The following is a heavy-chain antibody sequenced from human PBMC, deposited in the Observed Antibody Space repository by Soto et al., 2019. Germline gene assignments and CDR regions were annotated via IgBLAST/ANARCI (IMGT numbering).Heavy chain of an antibody. D-gene: IGHD3-22*01. J-gene: IGHJ6*01. V-gene: IGHV5-10-1*01. CDR1: GYSFTRYW. CDR3: ARPQYYYDSSGYYGFNGQDV. Sequence: PGESLKMSCNGSGYSFTRYWIRWVRQMPGKGLEWMGRIDPSDSYTNYSPSFQGHVTISADKSISTAYRQWSSLNASDTAMYYCARPQYYYDSSGYYGFNGQDVWGQGNTVTVSS. CDR2: IDPSDSYT.